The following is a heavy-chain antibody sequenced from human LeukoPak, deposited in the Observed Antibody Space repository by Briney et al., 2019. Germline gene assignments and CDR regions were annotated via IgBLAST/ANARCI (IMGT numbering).Heavy chain of an antibody. V-gene: IGHV4-59*08. CDR1: GGSISSYY. D-gene: IGHD6-13*01. Sequence: SETLSLTCTVSGGSISSYYWSWIRQPPGKGLEWIGYIYYSGSTNYNPSLKSRVTISVDTSKNQFSLKLSSVTAADTAVYYCARSGGSSSWYYYYYGMDVWGQGTRSPSP. J-gene: IGHJ6*02. CDR3: ARSGGSSSWYYYYYGMDV. CDR2: IYYSGST.